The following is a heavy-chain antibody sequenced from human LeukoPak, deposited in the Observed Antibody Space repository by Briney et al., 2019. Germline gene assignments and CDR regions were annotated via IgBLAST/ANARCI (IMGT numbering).Heavy chain of an antibody. CDR2: IYRGSRT. D-gene: IGHD3-22*01. V-gene: IGHV3-66*01. J-gene: IGHJ3*02. CDR1: GFTVSSNY. Sequence: GGSLRLSCSVSGFTVSSNYMSWVRQAPGKRLEWVSVIYRGSRTYYADSVKGRFTISRDNSKNTLYLQMSSLRAEDTAVYYCANHYDSSGSDVFDIWGQGTMVTVSS. CDR3: ANHYDSSGSDVFDI.